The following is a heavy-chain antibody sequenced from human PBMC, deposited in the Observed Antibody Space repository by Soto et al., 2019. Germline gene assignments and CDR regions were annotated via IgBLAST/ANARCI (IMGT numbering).Heavy chain of an antibody. CDR2: IGSSSSYI. CDR1: GFTFSSYS. J-gene: IGHJ4*02. V-gene: IGHV3-21*01. D-gene: IGHD2-15*01. CDR3: ARDNSYCSGGSCYPKEDY. Sequence: EVQLVESGGGLVKPGGSLRLSCAASGFTFSSYSMNWVRQAPGKGLEWVSSIGSSSSYIYYADSVKGRFTISRDNAKNSLYLQMNSLRAEDTAVYYCARDNSYCSGGSCYPKEDYWGQGTLVTVSS.